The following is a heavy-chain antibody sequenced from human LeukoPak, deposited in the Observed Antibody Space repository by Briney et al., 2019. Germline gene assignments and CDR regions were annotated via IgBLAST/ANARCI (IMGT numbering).Heavy chain of an antibody. J-gene: IGHJ5*02. CDR2: INPNSGGT. D-gene: IGHD6-13*01. CDR1: GGTFSSYA. Sequence: ASVKVSCKASGGTFSSYAISWVRQAPGQGLEWMGWINPNSGGTNYAQKFQGRVTMTRDTSISTAYMELSRLRSDDTAVYYCATEYSSSWYDGFDPWGQGTLVTVSS. CDR3: ATEYSSSWYDGFDP. V-gene: IGHV1-2*02.